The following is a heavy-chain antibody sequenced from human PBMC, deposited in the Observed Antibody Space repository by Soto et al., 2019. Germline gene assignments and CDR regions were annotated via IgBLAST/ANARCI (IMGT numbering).Heavy chain of an antibody. CDR3: AKDPWWFGEYNWFDP. CDR2: ISGSGGST. V-gene: IGHV3-23*01. CDR1: GFTFSSYA. J-gene: IGHJ5*02. D-gene: IGHD3-10*01. Sequence: EVQLLESGGGLVQPGGSLRLSCAASGFTFSSYAMSWVRQAPGKGLEWVSAISGSGGSTYYADSVKGRFTISRDNSKNTMYLQMNSLRAEDTAVYYCAKDPWWFGEYNWFDPWGQGTLVTVSS.